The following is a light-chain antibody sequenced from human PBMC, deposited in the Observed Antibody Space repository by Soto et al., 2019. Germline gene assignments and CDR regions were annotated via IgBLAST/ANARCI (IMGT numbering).Light chain of an antibody. CDR3: QHYGTSPIT. J-gene: IGKJ5*01. Sequence: EIVLTQSPGTLSLSPGERATLSCRASPTITNNYLAWYQQKPGQAPRLLIYGASSRVTGIPDRFSGSGSGRAFSLTISRLEPADFAVDYCQHYGTSPITFGHGTRLEI. CDR1: PTITNNY. CDR2: GAS. V-gene: IGKV3-20*01.